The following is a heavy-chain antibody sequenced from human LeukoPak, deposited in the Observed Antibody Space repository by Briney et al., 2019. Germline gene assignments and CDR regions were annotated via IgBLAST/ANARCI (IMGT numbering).Heavy chain of an antibody. CDR1: GFTFSSYG. CDR3: ARVSIAVAVEGVDY. D-gene: IGHD6-19*01. CDR2: IWYDGSNK. J-gene: IGHJ4*02. V-gene: IGHV3-33*01. Sequence: PGGSLRLSCAASGFTFSSYGMHWVRQAPGKGLEWVAVIWYDGSNKYYADSVKGRFTISRDNSKNTLYLQMNSLRAEDTAVYYCARVSIAVAVEGVDYWGQGTLVTVSS.